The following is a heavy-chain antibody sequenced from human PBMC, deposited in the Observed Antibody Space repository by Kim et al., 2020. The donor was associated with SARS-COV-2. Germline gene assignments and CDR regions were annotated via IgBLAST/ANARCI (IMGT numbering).Heavy chain of an antibody. Sequence: GGSLRLSCAASGFTFSSYSMNWVRQAPGKVLEWVSSISSSSSYIYYADSVKGRFTISRDNAKNSLYLQMNSLRAEDTAVYYCARDGGYSLGLPGFDYWGQGTLVTVSS. CDR3: ARDGGYSLGLPGFDY. CDR1: GFTFSSYS. D-gene: IGHD2-15*01. J-gene: IGHJ4*02. V-gene: IGHV3-21*01. CDR2: ISSSSSYI.